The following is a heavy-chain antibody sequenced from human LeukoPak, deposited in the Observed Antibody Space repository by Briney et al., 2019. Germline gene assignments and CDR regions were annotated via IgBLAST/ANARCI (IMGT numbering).Heavy chain of an antibody. CDR1: GSSISSYY. D-gene: IGHD3-16*01. CDR2: IYYSGST. Sequence: SETLSLTCTVSGSSISSYYWSWIRQPPGKGLEWIGYIYYSGSTNYNPSLKSRVTISVDTSKNQFSLKLSSVTAADTAVYYCARERFDDLYYFDYWGQGTLVTVSS. CDR3: ARERFDDLYYFDY. J-gene: IGHJ4*02. V-gene: IGHV4-59*01.